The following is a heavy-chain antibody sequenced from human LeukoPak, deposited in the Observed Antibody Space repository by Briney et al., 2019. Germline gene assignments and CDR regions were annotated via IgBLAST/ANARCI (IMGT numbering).Heavy chain of an antibody. CDR2: INWNGGST. CDR3: ARDTPVLRSLEWLPPFDY. J-gene: IGHJ4*02. V-gene: IGHV3-20*04. Sequence: GGSLRLSCAASGFTFDDYGMSWVRQAPGKGLEWVSGINWNGGSTGYADSVKGRFTISRDNAKNSLYLQMNSLRAEDTALYYCARDTPVLRSLEWLPPFDYWGQGTLVTVSS. CDR1: GFTFDDYG. D-gene: IGHD3-3*01.